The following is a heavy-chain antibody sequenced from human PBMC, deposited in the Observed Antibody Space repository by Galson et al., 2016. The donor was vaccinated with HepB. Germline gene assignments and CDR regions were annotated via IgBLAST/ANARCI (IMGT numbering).Heavy chain of an antibody. V-gene: IGHV3-48*02. CDR1: GFTFSSFS. CDR2: ISSSSGVL. CDR3: ARSTRGGWRPSYFDY. Sequence: SLRLSCAASGFTFSSFSMNWVRQAPGKGLEWVSYISSSSGVLYYADSVKGRFTISRDNAKNSLYLQMNSLRDEDTAVYYCARSTRGGWRPSYFDYWGQGTLVTVSS. J-gene: IGHJ4*02. D-gene: IGHD6-19*01.